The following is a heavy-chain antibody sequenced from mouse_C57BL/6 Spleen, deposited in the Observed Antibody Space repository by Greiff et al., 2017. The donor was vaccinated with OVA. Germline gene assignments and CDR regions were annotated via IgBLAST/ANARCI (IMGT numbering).Heavy chain of an antibody. CDR2: IDPETGGT. CDR3: TTGLGDY. J-gene: IGHJ2*01. V-gene: IGHV1-15*01. D-gene: IGHD3-3*01. CDR1: GYTFTDYE. Sequence: QVHVKQSGAELVRPGASVTLSCKASGYTFTDYEMHWVKQTPVHGLEWIGAIDPETGGTAYNQKFKGKAILTADKSSSTAYMELRSLTSEDSAVYYCTTGLGDYWGQGTTLTVSS.